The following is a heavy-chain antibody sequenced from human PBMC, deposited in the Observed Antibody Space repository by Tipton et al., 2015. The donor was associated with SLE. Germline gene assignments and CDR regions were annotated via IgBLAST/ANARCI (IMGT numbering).Heavy chain of an antibody. V-gene: IGHV4-38-2*01. CDR1: GFSIRSGYY. CDR2: ISHTGST. D-gene: IGHD3-10*01. J-gene: IGHJ4*02. Sequence: LRLSCAVSGFSIRSGYYWGWIRQPPGKGLAWLGNISHTGSTYYNPSLNPSLKSRVTISLDRSKNQFSLRLTSVIAADTAVYYCARRPSTYMVQGVEYYFDSWGQGTLVTVSS. CDR3: ARRPSTYMVQGVEYYFDS.